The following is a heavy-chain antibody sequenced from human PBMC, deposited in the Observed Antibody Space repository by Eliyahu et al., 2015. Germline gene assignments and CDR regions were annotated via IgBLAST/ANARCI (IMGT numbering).Heavy chain of an antibody. Sequence: QVQLVQSGAEVKKPGASVKVSCKASGYTFXNYDINWVRQATGQGLEWMGWMNPNSGNTGYAQKFQGRVTMTRNTSISTAYMELSSLRSEDTAVYYCARWYYDFWXGYYYFDYWGQGTLVTVSS. CDR1: GYTFXNYD. V-gene: IGHV1-8*01. D-gene: IGHD3-3*01. CDR3: ARWYYDFWXGYYYFDY. CDR2: MNPNSGNT. J-gene: IGHJ4*02.